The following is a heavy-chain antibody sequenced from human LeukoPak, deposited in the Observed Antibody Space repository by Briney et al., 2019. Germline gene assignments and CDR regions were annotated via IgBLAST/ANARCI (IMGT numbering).Heavy chain of an antibody. CDR2: LHADGSEK. D-gene: IGHD5-12*01. CDR3: ARGGYSFDY. Sequence: GGSLRLSCAAFGFSLSGYWMSWVRQAPGKGLEWVARLHADGSEKYYVDSVNGRFTISRDNAKNSLYLQMNSLRVEDTAVYYCARGGYSFDYLGQGTLVTVSS. V-gene: IGHV3-7*01. CDR1: GFSLSGYW. J-gene: IGHJ4*02.